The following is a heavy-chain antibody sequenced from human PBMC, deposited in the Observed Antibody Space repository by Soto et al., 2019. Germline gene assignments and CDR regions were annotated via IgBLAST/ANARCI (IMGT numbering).Heavy chain of an antibody. CDR1: GGSITGYY. CDR2: IHYSGST. Sequence: SETLSLTCTVSGGSITGYYWSWIRQPPGKGPEWIGNIHYSGSTNYNPSLKSRVTISVDTSKNQFSLRLSSVTAAETAVYYCARHSYYTNPLRFDPWGQGTLVTVSS. V-gene: IGHV4-59*08. CDR3: ARHSYYTNPLRFDP. D-gene: IGHD2-8*01. J-gene: IGHJ5*02.